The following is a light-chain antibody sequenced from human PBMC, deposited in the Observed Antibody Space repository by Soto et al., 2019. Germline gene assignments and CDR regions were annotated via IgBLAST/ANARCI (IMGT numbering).Light chain of an antibody. CDR3: QQYGSSPLFT. V-gene: IGKV3-20*01. Sequence: EIVLTQSPGTLSLSPGERATLSCRASQSVSSSYLAWYQQKPGQAPRLLIYGASTRATGIPDRFSGSGSGTDFNLTISRREPEDFAVYYCQQYGSSPLFTFGPGTRVDIK. CDR1: QSVSSSY. CDR2: GAS. J-gene: IGKJ3*01.